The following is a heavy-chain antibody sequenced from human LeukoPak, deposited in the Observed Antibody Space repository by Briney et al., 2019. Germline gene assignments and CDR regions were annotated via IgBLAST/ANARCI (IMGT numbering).Heavy chain of an antibody. CDR1: GYTFTGYY. D-gene: IGHD2-15*01. CDR3: ARDGRYCSGGSCYYYYYYGMDV. J-gene: IGHJ6*02. CDR2: INPNSGGT. Sequence: ASVKASCKASGYTFTGYYMHWVRQAPGQGLEWMGWINPNSGGTNYAQKFQGRVTMTRDTSISTAYMELSRLRSDDTAVYYCARDGRYCSGGSCYYYYYYGMDVWGQGTTVTVSS. V-gene: IGHV1-2*02.